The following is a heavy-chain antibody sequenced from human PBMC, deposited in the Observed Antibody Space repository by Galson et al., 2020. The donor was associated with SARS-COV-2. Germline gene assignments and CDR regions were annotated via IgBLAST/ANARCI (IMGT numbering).Heavy chain of an antibody. V-gene: IGHV3-7*01. CDR1: GFTFSSYW. CDR3: ARDRGVGATWGYFDY. D-gene: IGHD1-26*01. Sequence: GESLKISCTASGFTFSSYWMSWVRQAPGKGLEWVANIKQDGSEKYYVDSVKGRFTISRDNAKNSLYLQMNSLRAEDTAVYYCARDRGVGATWGYFDYWGQGTLVTVSS. J-gene: IGHJ4*02. CDR2: IKQDGSEK.